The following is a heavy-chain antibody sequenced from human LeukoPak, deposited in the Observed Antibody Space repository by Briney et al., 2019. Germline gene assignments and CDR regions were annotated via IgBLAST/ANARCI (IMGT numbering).Heavy chain of an antibody. J-gene: IGHJ4*02. V-gene: IGHV3-30*02. D-gene: IGHD1-14*01. CDR3: VKDNPLDY. Sequence: PGGSLRLSCAASGFTFSSYGMHWVRQAPGEGLESVAFIRFDGGNTYYADSVKGRFTISRDNSKNTLYLHINSLRAEDTAVYYCVKDNPLDYWGQGTLVIVSS. CDR2: IRFDGGNT. CDR1: GFTFSSYG.